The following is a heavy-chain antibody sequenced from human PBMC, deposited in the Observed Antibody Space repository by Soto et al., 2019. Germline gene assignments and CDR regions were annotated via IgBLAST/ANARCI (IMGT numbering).Heavy chain of an antibody. CDR3: AREYSSWGYNWFDP. CDR1: GFTFSSYS. D-gene: IGHD6-13*01. CDR2: ISSSSSTI. Sequence: EVQLVESGGGLVQPGGSLRLSCAASGFTFSSYSMNWVRQAPGKGLEWVSYISSSSSTIFYADSVKGRFTISRDNAKNSLYLQMNSLRGEDTAVYYCAREYSSWGYNWFDPWGQGTLVTVSS. V-gene: IGHV3-48*01. J-gene: IGHJ5*02.